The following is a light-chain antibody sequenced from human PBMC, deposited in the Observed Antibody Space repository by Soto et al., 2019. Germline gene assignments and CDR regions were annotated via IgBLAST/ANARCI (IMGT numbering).Light chain of an antibody. CDR1: QSVSSSY. CDR2: GAS. V-gene: IGKV3-20*01. J-gene: IGKJ4*02. Sequence: EIVLTQSPGTLSLSPGERATLSCRASQSVSSSYLAWYQQKPGQAPRLLIYGASSRATGIPDRFSGSGSGTDFTLTISRLEPEDFAVYCWQQCDGSPRLTCGGGTKLEIK. CDR3: QQCDGSPRLT.